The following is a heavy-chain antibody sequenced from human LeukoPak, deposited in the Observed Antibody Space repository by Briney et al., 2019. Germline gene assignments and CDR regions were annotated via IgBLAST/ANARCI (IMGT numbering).Heavy chain of an antibody. D-gene: IGHD1-26*01. CDR1: GGSISSYY. Sequence: SETLSLTRTVSGGSISSYYWSWIRQPPGKGLEWIGYIYYSGSTNYNPSLKSRVTISVDTSKNQFSLKLSSVTAADTAVYYCARDNGSYDYYYYGMDVWGQGTTVTVSS. J-gene: IGHJ6*02. V-gene: IGHV4-59*01. CDR2: IYYSGST. CDR3: ARDNGSYDYYYYGMDV.